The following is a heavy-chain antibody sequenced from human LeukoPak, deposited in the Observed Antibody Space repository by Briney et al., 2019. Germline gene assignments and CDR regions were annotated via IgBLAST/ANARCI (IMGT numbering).Heavy chain of an antibody. J-gene: IGHJ5*02. CDR1: GDSISSYY. CDR2: IFYSGST. D-gene: IGHD6-19*01. V-gene: IGHV4-59*01. Sequence: SETLSLTCTVSGDSISSYYWSWIRQPPGKGLEWIGYIFYSGSTNYNPSLKSRVTISVDTSNNQFSLNPSSVTAADTAVYYCARGTKWWLVSNWFDPWGQGTLVTVSS. CDR3: ARGTKWWLVSNWFDP.